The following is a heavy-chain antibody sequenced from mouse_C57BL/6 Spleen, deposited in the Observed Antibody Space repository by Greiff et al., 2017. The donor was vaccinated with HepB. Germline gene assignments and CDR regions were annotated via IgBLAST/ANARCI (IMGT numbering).Heavy chain of an antibody. Sequence: EVKLQESGPGLVKPSQSLSLTCSVPGYSITSGYYWNWIRQFPGNKLEWLGYISYDCRNNDNPSLKNRISITCDTFKNQFFLKLNSVTTEATATYYCAREINWYFDVWGTVTTVTVSS. CDR2: ISYDCRN. D-gene: IGHD2-4*01. J-gene: IGHJ1*03. CDR3: AREINWYFDV. CDR1: GYSITSGYY. V-gene: IGHV3-6*01.